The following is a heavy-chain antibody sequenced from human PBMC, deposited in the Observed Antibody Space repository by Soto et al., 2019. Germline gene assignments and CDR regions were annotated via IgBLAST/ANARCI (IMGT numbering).Heavy chain of an antibody. V-gene: IGHV1-18*01. CDR1: GYTFTSYG. D-gene: IGHD3-16*02. CDR2: ISAYNGNT. Sequence: ASVKVSCKASGYTFTSYGISWVRQAPGQGLEWMGWISAYNGNTNYAQKLQGRVTMTTDTSTSTDYMVLSSLRSDDTAVYYCARDSRIMITFGGVIPRNWFDPWGQGTLVTVSS. J-gene: IGHJ5*02. CDR3: ARDSRIMITFGGVIPRNWFDP.